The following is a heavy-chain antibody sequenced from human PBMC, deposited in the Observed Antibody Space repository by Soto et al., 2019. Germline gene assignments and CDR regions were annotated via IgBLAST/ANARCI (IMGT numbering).Heavy chain of an antibody. CDR1: GYSFTSYW. Sequence: ESLKISCKGSGYSFTSYWISWVRQMPGKGLEWMGRIDPSDSYTNYSPSFQGHVTISADKSISTAYLQWSSLKASDTAMYYCARLGVVGATYYYYYGMDVWGKGTTVAVSS. J-gene: IGHJ6*04. CDR2: IDPSDSYT. V-gene: IGHV5-10-1*01. CDR3: ARLGVVGATYYYYYGMDV. D-gene: IGHD1-26*01.